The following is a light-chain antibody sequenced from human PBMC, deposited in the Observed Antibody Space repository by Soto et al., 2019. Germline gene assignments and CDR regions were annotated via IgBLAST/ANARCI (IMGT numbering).Light chain of an antibody. J-gene: IGLJ1*01. V-gene: IGLV2-14*01. CDR2: EVT. CDR3: SSYTNINTRACV. Sequence: QSALTQPASVSGSPGQSITISCTGTSGDIGSYNRVSWYQQHPGKAPKLIIYEVTDRPSGVSNRFSGSKSGNTASLTISRLQAEDEAEYYCSSYTNINTRACVFGTGTKVTAL. CDR1: SGDIGSYNR.